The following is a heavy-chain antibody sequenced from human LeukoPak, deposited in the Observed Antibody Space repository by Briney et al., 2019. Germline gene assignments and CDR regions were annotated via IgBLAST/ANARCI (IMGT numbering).Heavy chain of an antibody. J-gene: IGHJ1*01. D-gene: IGHD6-19*01. CDR3: ARAISSGWFAEYFQN. Sequence: GASVKVSCKASGYTFTGYYMHWVRQAPGQGLEWMGWINPNSGGTNYAQKFQGRVTMTRDTSISTAYMELSRRRSDETAVYYCARAISSGWFAEYFQNWGQGTLVTVSS. CDR2: INPNSGGT. V-gene: IGHV1-2*02. CDR1: GYTFTGYY.